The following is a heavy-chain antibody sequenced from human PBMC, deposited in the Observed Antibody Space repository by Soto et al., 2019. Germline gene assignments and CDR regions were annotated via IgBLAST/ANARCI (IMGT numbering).Heavy chain of an antibody. J-gene: IGHJ6*02. CDR2: IKTHNGNT. CDR3: TREGSAPYYDYAMDA. V-gene: IGHV1-18*01. D-gene: IGHD3-10*01. CDR1: GYTFTTYG. Sequence: QVQLEQSAPEVKKPGASVKVSCKASGYTFTTYGISWVRQAHGEGLEWLGWIKTHNGNTNYAQNLQGRVFMTADTSANTAYMELRSLRSDDTAIYYCTREGSAPYYDYAMDAWGQGTTVTVSS.